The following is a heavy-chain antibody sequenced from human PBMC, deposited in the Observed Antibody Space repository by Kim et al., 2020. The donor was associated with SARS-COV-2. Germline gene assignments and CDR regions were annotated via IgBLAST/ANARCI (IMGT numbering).Heavy chain of an antibody. D-gene: IGHD1-26*01. CDR1: GGSFSGYY. CDR3: ARNKRGSGIVGATLGFDY. Sequence: SETLSLTCAVYGGSFSGYYWSWIRQPPGKGLEWIWEINHSGSTNYNPSLKSRVTISVDTTKNQFSLKLSSVTAADTAVYYCARNKRGSGIVGATLGFDYWGQGTLVPVSS. V-gene: IGHV4-34*01. J-gene: IGHJ4*02. CDR2: INHSGST.